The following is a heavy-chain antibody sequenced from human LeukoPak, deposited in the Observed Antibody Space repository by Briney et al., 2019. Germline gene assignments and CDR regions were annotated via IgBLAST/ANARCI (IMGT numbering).Heavy chain of an antibody. CDR2: ISGSGGST. CDR1: GFTFSSSA. V-gene: IGHV3-23*01. Sequence: GGSLRLSCAASGFTFSSSAMSWVRQAPGYGLEWVSAISGSGGSTYYADSVKGRFTISRDNSKNTLYLQMNSLRAEDTAVYYCAKGGATIFGVVTPLFDYWGQGTLVTVSS. CDR3: AKGGATIFGVVTPLFDY. J-gene: IGHJ4*02. D-gene: IGHD3-3*01.